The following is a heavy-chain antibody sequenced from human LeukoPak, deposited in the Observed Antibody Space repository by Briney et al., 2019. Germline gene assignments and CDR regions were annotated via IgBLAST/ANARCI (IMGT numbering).Heavy chain of an antibody. V-gene: IGHV3-7*03. CDR1: GFTSSSYW. CDR2: IKKDGSEK. Sequence: GGSLRLSCAASGFTSSSYWMNWVRQAPGKGLEWVANIKKDGSEKYYVDSVKGRFTISRDNAKNSLYLQMNSLRGEDTAVYYCARGLYSSTTYYFDYWGQGTLVTVSS. D-gene: IGHD6-13*01. CDR3: ARGLYSSTTYYFDY. J-gene: IGHJ4*02.